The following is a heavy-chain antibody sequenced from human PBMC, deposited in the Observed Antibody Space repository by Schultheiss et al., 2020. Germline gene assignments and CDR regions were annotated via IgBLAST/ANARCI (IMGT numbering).Heavy chain of an antibody. CDR2: IYYSGRS. V-gene: IGHV4-61*01. CDR3: ARDGLDYGMDV. J-gene: IGHJ6*02. Sequence: SETLSLTCTVSGGSVDSGSYYWSWIRQAPGKRLEWIGYIYYSGRSNYNPSLKSRVTISVDTSKNQFSLKLSSVTAADTAVYYCARDGLDYGMDVWGQGTTVTVSS. CDR1: GGSVDSGSYY.